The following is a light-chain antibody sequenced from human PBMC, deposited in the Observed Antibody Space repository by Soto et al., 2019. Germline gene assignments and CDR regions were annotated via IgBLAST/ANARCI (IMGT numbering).Light chain of an antibody. J-gene: IGKJ1*01. CDR2: GAS. V-gene: IGKV3-20*01. CDR3: HQYGSAPAWT. Sequence: EIVLTQSPGTLSLFQGEIATLSCRASQSISSSYLAWYQQKPGQAPRLLIHGASNRATGIPDRFSGAGSGTDFTLTFSILEPEDFAVYYCHQYGSAPAWTFGQGTKVDIK. CDR1: QSISSSY.